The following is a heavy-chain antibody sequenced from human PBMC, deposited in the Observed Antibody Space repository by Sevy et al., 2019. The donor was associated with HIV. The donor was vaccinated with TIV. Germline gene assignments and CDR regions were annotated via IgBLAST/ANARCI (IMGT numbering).Heavy chain of an antibody. CDR3: ARASGGSYSTFFDY. J-gene: IGHJ4*02. CDR2: INSDGSST. Sequence: GGSLRLSCAASGFTFSSYWMHWVRQAPGKGLVWVSRINSDGSSTSYADSVKGRFTISRDNAKNTLYLQMNSLRAGDTAVYYCARASGGSYSTFFDYWGQGTLVTVSS. D-gene: IGHD1-26*01. V-gene: IGHV3-74*01. CDR1: GFTFSSYW.